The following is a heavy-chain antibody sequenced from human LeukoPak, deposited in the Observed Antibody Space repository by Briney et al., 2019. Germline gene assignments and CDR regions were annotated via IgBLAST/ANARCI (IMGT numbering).Heavy chain of an antibody. V-gene: IGHV3-30*02. CDR2: IRYDGSNK. CDR3: AKEKMVAFDY. Sequence: GGSLRLSCAASGFTFSSYGMHWVRQAPGRGLEWVAFIRYDGSNKYYADSVKGRFTISRDNSKNTLYLQMNSLRAEDTAVYYCAKEKMVAFDYWGQGTLVTVSS. J-gene: IGHJ4*02. D-gene: IGHD2-8*01. CDR1: GFTFSSYG.